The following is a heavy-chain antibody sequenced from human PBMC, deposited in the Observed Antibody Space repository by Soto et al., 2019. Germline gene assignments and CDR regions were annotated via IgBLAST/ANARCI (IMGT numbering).Heavy chain of an antibody. CDR2: INPSGGST. D-gene: IGHD3-9*01. CDR3: ARGPYYDILTGYYGYAFDI. Sequence: ASVKVSCKASGYTFTSYYMHWVRQAPGQGLEWMGIINPSGGSTSYAQKFQGRVTMTRDTSTSTVYMELSSLRSEDTAVYYCARGPYYDILTGYYGYAFDIWGQGTMVTVSS. J-gene: IGHJ3*02. CDR1: GYTFTSYY. V-gene: IGHV1-46*03.